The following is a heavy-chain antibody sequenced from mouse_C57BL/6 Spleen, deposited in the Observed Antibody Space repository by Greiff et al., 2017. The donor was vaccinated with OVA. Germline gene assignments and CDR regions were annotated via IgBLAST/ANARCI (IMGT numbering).Heavy chain of an antibody. CDR1: GYTFTDYY. J-gene: IGHJ1*03. CDR3: ARDGSSLYWYFDV. D-gene: IGHD1-1*01. V-gene: IGHV1-76*01. Sequence: QVQLQQSGAELVRPGASVKLSCKASGYTFTDYYINWVKQRPGQGLEWIARIYPGSGNTYYNEKFKGKATLTAEKSSSTAYMQLSSLTSEDSAVYFCARDGSSLYWYFDVWGTGTTVTVSS. CDR2: IYPGSGNT.